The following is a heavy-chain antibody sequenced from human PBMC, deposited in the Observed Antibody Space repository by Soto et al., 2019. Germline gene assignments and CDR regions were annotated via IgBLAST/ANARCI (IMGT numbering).Heavy chain of an antibody. CDR3: ARVRARLLSHAFDF. D-gene: IGHD3-16*02. CDR1: GGSFTDYY. Sequence: QVQLQQRGAGLLKPSETLSLTCAVYGGSFTDYYWTWIRQPPGKGLEWIGEINHSGSTNYNPSLKNRVTISLDTSKNQFSLKVNSVTAPDTAVYFCARVRARLLSHAFDFWGQGTLVTVSS. CDR2: INHSGST. V-gene: IGHV4-34*01. J-gene: IGHJ3*01.